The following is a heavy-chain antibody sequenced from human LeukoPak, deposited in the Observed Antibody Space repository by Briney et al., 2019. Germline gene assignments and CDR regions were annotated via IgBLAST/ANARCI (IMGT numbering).Heavy chain of an antibody. CDR1: GYTFASYG. D-gene: IGHD2-21*02. Sequence: ASVKVSCKASGYTFASYGISWVRQAPGQGLEWMGWISAYNGNTNYAQKLQGRVTMTTDTSTSTAYMELRSLRSDDTAVYYCARDPHSYCGGDCYPPAYYFDYWGQGTLVTVSS. V-gene: IGHV1-18*01. CDR2: ISAYNGNT. CDR3: ARDPHSYCGGDCYPPAYYFDY. J-gene: IGHJ4*02.